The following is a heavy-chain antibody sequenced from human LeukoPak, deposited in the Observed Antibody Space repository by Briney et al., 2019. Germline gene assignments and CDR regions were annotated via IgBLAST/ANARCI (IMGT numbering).Heavy chain of an antibody. D-gene: IGHD6-19*01. CDR3: ARLAVASGYGMDV. CDR2: IYYSGST. J-gene: IGHJ6*02. Sequence: SETLSLTCTVSGGSISSSSYYWGWIRQPPGKGLEWIGSIYYSGSTYYNPSLKSRVTISVDTSKNQFSLKLSSVTAADTAVYYCARLAVASGYGMDVWGQGTTVTVSS. CDR1: GGSISSSSYY. V-gene: IGHV4-39*01.